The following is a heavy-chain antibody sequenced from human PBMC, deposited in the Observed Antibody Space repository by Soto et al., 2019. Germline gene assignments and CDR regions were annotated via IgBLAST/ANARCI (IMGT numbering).Heavy chain of an antibody. CDR1: GFSFTNCG. CDR3: VKGSEVARQELDY. J-gene: IGHJ4*02. CDR2: ISSDGSDK. D-gene: IGHD2-15*01. V-gene: IGHV3-30*18. Sequence: QVQLVESGGGVVQPGRSLRLSCAASGFSFTNCGMHWVRQAPGKGLEWVAGISSDGSDKYYSESVKGRFTISRDNSKNTLFLQMNSLRVEDTAVYYCVKGSEVARQELDYWGQGTLVTVSS.